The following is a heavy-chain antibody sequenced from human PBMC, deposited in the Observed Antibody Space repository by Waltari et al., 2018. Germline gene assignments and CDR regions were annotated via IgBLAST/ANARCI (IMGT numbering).Heavy chain of an antibody. CDR3: ARDYYDSSGWGY. CDR2: ISYDGSNK. Sequence: QVKLVESGGGVVQPGRSLRLHCAASGFTFSSYAMHGVSQAPGKGLEWVAVISYDGSNKYYADSVKGRFTISRDNSKNTLYLQMNSLRAEDTAVYYCARDYYDSSGWGYWGQGTLVTVSS. J-gene: IGHJ4*02. CDR1: GFTFSSYA. V-gene: IGHV3-30-3*01. D-gene: IGHD3-22*01.